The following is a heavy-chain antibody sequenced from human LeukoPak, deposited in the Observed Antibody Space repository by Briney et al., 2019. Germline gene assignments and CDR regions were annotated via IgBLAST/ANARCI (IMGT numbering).Heavy chain of an antibody. CDR1: GFTFSNYA. D-gene: IGHD3-10*01. J-gene: IGHJ4*02. Sequence: GGSLRLSCAASGFTFSNYAMSWVRQAPGKGLEWVSAISGSGATTYYADSVKGRFTISRDNSKNTLYLQMNSLRAEDTAVYYCAKIPWAYGQLSDYWGQGTLVTVSS. CDR2: ISGSGATT. V-gene: IGHV3-23*01. CDR3: AKIPWAYGQLSDY.